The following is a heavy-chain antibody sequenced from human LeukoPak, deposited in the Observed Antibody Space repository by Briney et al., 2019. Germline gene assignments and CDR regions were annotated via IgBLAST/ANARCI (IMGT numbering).Heavy chain of an antibody. D-gene: IGHD2-15*01. Sequence: GGSLRLSCAASGFTFSSYAMHWVRQAPGKGLEYVSAISSNGGSTYYANSVKGRFTISRDNSKNTLYLQMGSLRAEDMAVYYCARFRCSGGSCYYDYWGQGTLVTGSS. CDR3: ARFRCSGGSCYYDY. CDR2: ISSNGGST. CDR1: GFTFSSYA. J-gene: IGHJ4*02. V-gene: IGHV3-64*01.